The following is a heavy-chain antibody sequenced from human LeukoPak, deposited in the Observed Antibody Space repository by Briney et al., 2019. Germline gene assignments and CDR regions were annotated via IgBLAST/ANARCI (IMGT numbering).Heavy chain of an antibody. CDR3: ARVGRTHPGWPQYDY. D-gene: IGHD5-24*01. CDR2: IYYSGST. V-gene: IGHV4-39*07. J-gene: IGHJ4*02. Sequence: SETLSLTCTVSGGSISSTSYYWGWIRQPPGKGLEWIGSIYYSGSTYYNPSLKSRVTISVDTSKNQFSLKLSSVTAADTAVYYCARVGRTHPGWPQYDYWGQGTLVTVSS. CDR1: GGSISSTSYY.